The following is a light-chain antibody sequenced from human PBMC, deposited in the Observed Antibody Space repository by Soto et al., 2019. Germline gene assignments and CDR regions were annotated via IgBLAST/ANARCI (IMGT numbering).Light chain of an antibody. J-gene: IGLJ3*02. CDR1: TSDIGAYNY. CDR2: DVT. V-gene: IGLV2-14*01. Sequence: QSVLTQPASVSGSPEQSITISCTGTTSDIGAYNYVSWYQQDTGKAPKLIIFDVTNRPSGISNRFSGSKSGNTASLTISGLQAEDEADYYCTSYTSINTVVFGGGTQLPVL. CDR3: TSYTSINTVV.